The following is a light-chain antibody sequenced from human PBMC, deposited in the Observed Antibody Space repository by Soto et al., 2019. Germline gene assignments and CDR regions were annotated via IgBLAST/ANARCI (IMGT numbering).Light chain of an antibody. CDR2: GAS. J-gene: IGKJ4*01. Sequence: EIVLASAPATLSLSPWESATLSCRASQRVGSCYLAWYQQKPGQPPRLLIHGASSRASGIPDRVSGSGSGTDFTLTISRLEPEDFAVYFCQQYATSPLAFGGGTKVDIK. CDR1: QRVGSCY. CDR3: QQYATSPLA. V-gene: IGKV3-20*01.